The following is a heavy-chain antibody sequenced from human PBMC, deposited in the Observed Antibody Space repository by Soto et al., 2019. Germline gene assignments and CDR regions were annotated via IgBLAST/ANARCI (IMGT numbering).Heavy chain of an antibody. CDR3: ARDRYDSSGYEAPFDY. CDR1: GFTFSSYS. J-gene: IGHJ4*02. CDR2: ISSSSSTI. V-gene: IGHV3-48*02. D-gene: IGHD3-22*01. Sequence: PGGSLRPSCAASGFTFSSYSMNWVRQAPGKGLEWVSYISSSSSTIYYADSVKGRFTISRDNAKNSLYLQMNSLRDEDTAVYYCARDRYDSSGYEAPFDYWGQGTLVTVSS.